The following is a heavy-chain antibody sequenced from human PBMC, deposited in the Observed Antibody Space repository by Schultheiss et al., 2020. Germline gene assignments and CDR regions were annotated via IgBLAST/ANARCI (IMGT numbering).Heavy chain of an antibody. CDR3: AAQVTIFGGMDV. D-gene: IGHD3-3*01. J-gene: IGHJ6*02. CDR1: GFTFSSSV. V-gene: IGHV1-58*02. Sequence: SVKVSCKASGFTFSSSVMQWVRQARGQRLEWIGWIVVGSGNTNYPQKFQERVTITRDMSTSTAYMELGSLRSEDTAVYFCAAQVTIFGGMDVWGQGTTVTVPS. CDR2: IVVGSGNT.